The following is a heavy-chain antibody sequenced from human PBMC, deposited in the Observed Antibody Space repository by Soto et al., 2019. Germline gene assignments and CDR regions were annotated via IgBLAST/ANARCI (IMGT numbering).Heavy chain of an antibody. CDR1: GFTLSDYS. D-gene: IGHD5-18*01. CDR3: AREDVDTTMVYFDY. V-gene: IGHV3-11*06. CDR2: ISSSSTYT. Sequence: QVQLVESGGGLVKPGGSLRLSCAASGFTLSDYSMSWIRQAPGKGLEWVSDISSSSTYTNYADSVKGRFTISRDNAKKSLYLQMNSLRAEDTAVYYCAREDVDTTMVYFDYWGQGTLVTVSS. J-gene: IGHJ4*02.